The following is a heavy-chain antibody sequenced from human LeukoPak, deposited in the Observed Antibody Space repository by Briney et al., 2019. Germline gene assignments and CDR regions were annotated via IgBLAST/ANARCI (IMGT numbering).Heavy chain of an antibody. Sequence: PLETLSLTCTVSGGSISTYYWSWIRQPPGKGLDSIGCIHYSGSTNYIPSLKSRVTMSVDTSKNQFSLKLSSVTAADTAVYFCARGDMMLRGVIDEIDPWGQGTLVTVSS. CDR3: ARGDMMLRGVIDEIDP. J-gene: IGHJ5*02. CDR1: GGSISTYY. V-gene: IGHV4-59*01. D-gene: IGHD3-10*01. CDR2: IHYSGST.